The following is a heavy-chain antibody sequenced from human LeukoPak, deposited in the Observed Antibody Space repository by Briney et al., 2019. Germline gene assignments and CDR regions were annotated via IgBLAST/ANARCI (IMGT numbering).Heavy chain of an antibody. D-gene: IGHD3-16*01. CDR2: ISGSGSAI. V-gene: IGHV3-11*01. Sequence: GGSLRLSCAASGFSFSDYYMIWIRQAPGKGMEWVSFISGSGSAIDYADSVKGRFTISRDRAKSSVYLQLNSLRVDDTALYYCARGGPRRWQFSYGYFDYWSQGTLVTVSS. CDR3: ARGGPRRWQFSYGYFDY. CDR1: GFSFSDYY. J-gene: IGHJ4*02.